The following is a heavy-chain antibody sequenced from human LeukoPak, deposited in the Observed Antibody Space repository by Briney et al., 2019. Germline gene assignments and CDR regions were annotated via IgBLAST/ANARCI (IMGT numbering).Heavy chain of an antibody. Sequence: GGSLRLSCAASGLTFSSYAMSWVRQAPGKGLEWVSAISGSGGSTYYADSVKGRFTISRDNSKNTLYLQMNSLRAEDTAVYYCAISFMTTVTLFDYWGQGTLVTVSS. CDR3: AISFMTTVTLFDY. V-gene: IGHV3-23*01. CDR2: ISGSGGST. D-gene: IGHD4-17*01. CDR1: GLTFSSYA. J-gene: IGHJ4*02.